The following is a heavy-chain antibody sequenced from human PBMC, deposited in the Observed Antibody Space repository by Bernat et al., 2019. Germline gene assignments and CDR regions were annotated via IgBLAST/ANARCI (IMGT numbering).Heavy chain of an antibody. CDR2: ISGGGDST. V-gene: IGHV3-23*04. J-gene: IGHJ3*02. D-gene: IGHD2-21*01. CDR3: AKDFIGLVADFFDI. Sequence: EVQLVESGGGLVQPGGSLRLSCAASGFTFTSYAMSWVRQAPGKGLEWVASISGGGDSTYYVDSVKGRFTVSRDSSKNTLYLQMHSLRAEDTAIYYCAKDFIGLVADFFDIWGQGTMVTVSS. CDR1: GFTFTSYA.